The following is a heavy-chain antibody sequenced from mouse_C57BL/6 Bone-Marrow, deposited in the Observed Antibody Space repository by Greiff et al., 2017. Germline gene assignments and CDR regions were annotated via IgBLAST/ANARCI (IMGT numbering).Heavy chain of an antibody. CDR1: GYSFTDYN. CDR2: FNPNYGTT. V-gene: IGHV1-39*01. D-gene: IGHD1-1*01. CDR3: ARGGSTVVRRYFDY. Sequence: VQLKESGPELVKPGASVKISCKASGYSFTDYNMNWVKQSNGKSLEWIGVFNPNYGTTSYNQKFKGKATLTVDQSSSPAYMQLNSLTSEDSAVYYCARGGSTVVRRYFDYWGQGTTLTVSS. J-gene: IGHJ2*01.